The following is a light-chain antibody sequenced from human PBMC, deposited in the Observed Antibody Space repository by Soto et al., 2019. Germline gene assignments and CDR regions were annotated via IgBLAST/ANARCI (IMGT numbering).Light chain of an antibody. CDR2: DVS. V-gene: IGLV2-11*01. CDR1: SSDIGAYNY. CDR3: CSYAGAYIYV. Sequence: QSALTQPRSVSGSPGQSVTISCTGTSSDIGAYNYVSWYQQHPGKVPKLMLYDVSKRPSGVPDRFSGSKSGNTASLTISGLQADDEADYYCCSYAGAYIYVFATGTKVTDL. J-gene: IGLJ1*01.